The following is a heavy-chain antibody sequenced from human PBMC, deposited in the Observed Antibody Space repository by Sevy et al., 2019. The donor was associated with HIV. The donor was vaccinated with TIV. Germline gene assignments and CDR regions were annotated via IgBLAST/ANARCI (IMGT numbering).Heavy chain of an antibody. J-gene: IGHJ4*02. Sequence: SETLSLTCTVSGGSVSRSTYYWGWIRQPPGKGLEWIGSIYYSGSTYYNPSLKSRVTISVDTSKNQFSLKLSSVTAADTAVYHCARHSSMTTVTMNYWGQGTLVTVSS. CDR1: GGSVSRSTYY. CDR3: ARHSSMTTVTMNY. D-gene: IGHD4-17*01. CDR2: IYYSGST. V-gene: IGHV4-39*01.